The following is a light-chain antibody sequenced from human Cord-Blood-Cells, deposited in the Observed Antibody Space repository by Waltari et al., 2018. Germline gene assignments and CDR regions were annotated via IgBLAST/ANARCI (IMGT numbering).Light chain of an antibody. CDR1: QSVSSN. CDR2: GAS. V-gene: IGKV3-15*01. J-gene: IGKJ2*01. Sequence: EIVMTQSQATLSVSPEERATLSCRASQSVSSNLALYQQKPGQAPMLLIYGASTRATGIPARFSGSGSGTEFTLTISSRQSEDFAVYSCQQYNNWPYTFGHGTKLEIK. CDR3: QQYNNWPYT.